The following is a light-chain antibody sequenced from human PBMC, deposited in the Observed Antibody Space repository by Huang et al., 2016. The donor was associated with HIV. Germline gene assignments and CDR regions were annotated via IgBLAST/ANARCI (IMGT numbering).Light chain of an antibody. CDR1: QGISNY. Sequence: DILMTQSPSSLSASVGDSVTITCRASQGISNYSAWYQQKPGKVPKLLIYAASTLQSGIPSRFSGSGSGTDFTLTISSLQPEDVATYYCQKYNSAPRTFGQGTKVEI. J-gene: IGKJ1*01. V-gene: IGKV1-27*01. CDR2: AAS. CDR3: QKYNSAPRT.